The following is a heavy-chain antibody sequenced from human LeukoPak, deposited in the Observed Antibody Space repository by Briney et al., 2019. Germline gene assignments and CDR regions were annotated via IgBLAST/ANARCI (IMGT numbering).Heavy chain of an antibody. CDR2: ISNSGGGT. Sequence: GGSLRLSCAASGFTFSTYAMTWVRQGPGKGLEWVSTISNSGGGTYYADSVKGRFTISRDNSKNTLYLQMNSLRAEDTAVYYCAREAFGEVRGVTFDYWGQGTLVTVSS. D-gene: IGHD3-10*01. CDR3: AREAFGEVRGVTFDY. J-gene: IGHJ4*02. CDR1: GFTFSTYA. V-gene: IGHV3-23*01.